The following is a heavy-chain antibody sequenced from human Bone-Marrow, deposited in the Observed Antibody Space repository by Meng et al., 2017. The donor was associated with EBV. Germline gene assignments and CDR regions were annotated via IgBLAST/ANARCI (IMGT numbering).Heavy chain of an antibody. CDR3: ARALATSFDY. CDR1: GGSISSGGYY. D-gene: IGHD3-3*02. V-gene: IGHV4-30-4*01. Sequence: QVPLQGSGRGLGKPSQTLSLTCAVSGGSISSGGYYWSWIRQPPGKGLEWIGYIYYSGSTYYNPSLKSRVTISVDTSKNQFSLKLSSVTAADTAVYYCARALATSFDYWGQGTLVTVPS. CDR2: IYYSGST. J-gene: IGHJ4*02.